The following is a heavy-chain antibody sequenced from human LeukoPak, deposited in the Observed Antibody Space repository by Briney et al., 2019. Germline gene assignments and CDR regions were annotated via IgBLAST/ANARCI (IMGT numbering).Heavy chain of an antibody. D-gene: IGHD3-22*01. CDR1: AFTLSSYV. CDR3: AKGGTYYYDTSSAYDWSDYFHY. J-gene: IGHJ4*02. CDR2: ISYERSNK. V-gene: IGHV3-30*18. Sequence: GGSLRLSCAASAFTLSSYVMHWVRQAPAKGLGWVAVISYERSNKYYGDSVKGRFTISRENSKNTLFLQMNSLRAEDTAVDYCAKGGTYYYDTSSAYDWSDYFHYWGQGTLVTVSS.